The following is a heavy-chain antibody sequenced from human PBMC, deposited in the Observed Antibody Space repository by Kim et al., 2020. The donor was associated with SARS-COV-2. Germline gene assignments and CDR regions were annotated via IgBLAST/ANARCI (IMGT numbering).Heavy chain of an antibody. Sequence: ASVKVSCKASGYTFTSYAMHWVRQAPGQRLEWMGWINAGNGNTKYSQKFQGRVTITRDTSASTAYMELSSLRSEDTAVYYCARGSPAVYGIFDYWGQGTLVTVSS. CDR3: ARGSPAVYGIFDY. V-gene: IGHV1-3*01. J-gene: IGHJ4*02. CDR1: GYTFTSYA. D-gene: IGHD4-17*01. CDR2: INAGNGNT.